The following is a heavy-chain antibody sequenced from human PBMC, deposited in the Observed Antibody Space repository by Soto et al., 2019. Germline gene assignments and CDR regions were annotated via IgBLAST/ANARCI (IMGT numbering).Heavy chain of an antibody. CDR2: ISYDGSNK. CDR3: ARGGVGYYYDSSGYSGVDY. D-gene: IGHD3-22*01. J-gene: IGHJ4*02. CDR1: GFTFSSYA. Sequence: QVQLVESGGGVVQPGRSLRLSCAASGFTFSSYAMHWVRQAPGKGLEWVAVISYDGSNKYYADSVKGRFTISRDNSKNTLYLQMNSLRAGDTAVYYCARGGVGYYYDSSGYSGVDYWGQGTLVTVSS. V-gene: IGHV3-30-3*01.